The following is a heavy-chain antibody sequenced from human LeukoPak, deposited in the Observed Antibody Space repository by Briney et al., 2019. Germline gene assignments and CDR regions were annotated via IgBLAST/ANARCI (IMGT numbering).Heavy chain of an antibody. V-gene: IGHV6-1*01. D-gene: IGHD6-13*01. CDR3: ARVRAYSSSWYDWFDP. J-gene: IGHJ5*02. CDR1: GDSVSSNSAA. Sequence: SQTLSLTCAISGDSVSSNSAAWNWIRQSPSRGLEWLGRTYYRSKWYNDYAVSVKSRITINPDTSKNQFSLQLNSVTPEDTAVYYCARVRAYSSSWYDWFDPWGQGTLVTVSS. CDR2: TYYRSKWYN.